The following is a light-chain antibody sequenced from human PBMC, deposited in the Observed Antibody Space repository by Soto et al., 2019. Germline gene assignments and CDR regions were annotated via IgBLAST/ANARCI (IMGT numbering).Light chain of an antibody. J-gene: IGLJ2*01. V-gene: IGLV1-47*02. CDR1: NSNVGNNF. CDR3: AVWDDSVFGKI. CDR2: ADS. Sequence: QSVLTQPPSVSAAPGQKITISCSGSNSNVGNNFVSWYQHLPGTAPKLLIYADSQRPSGVPDRFSASKSGTSASLTISGLRSEDEAEYYCAVWDDSVFGKIFGGGTKLTVL.